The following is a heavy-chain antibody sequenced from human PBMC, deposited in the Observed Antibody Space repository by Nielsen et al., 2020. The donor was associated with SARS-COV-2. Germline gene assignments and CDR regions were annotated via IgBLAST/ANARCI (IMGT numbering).Heavy chain of an antibody. CDR2: INPTNGGT. Sequence: ASVKVSCKASGYTFTNNYMHWVRQAPGQGLEWMGLINPTNGGTTYAQKFLSTVTMTRDTSTSTVFMELSSLRSDDTAVYYCARDSSGTYRRVDYWGQGTLVTVSS. J-gene: IGHJ4*02. D-gene: IGHD3-22*01. CDR3: ARDSSGTYRRVDY. CDR1: GYTFTNNY. V-gene: IGHV1-46*01.